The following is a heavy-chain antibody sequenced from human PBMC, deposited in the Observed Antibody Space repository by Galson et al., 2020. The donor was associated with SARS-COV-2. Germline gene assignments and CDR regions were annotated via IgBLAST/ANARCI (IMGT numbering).Heavy chain of an antibody. D-gene: IGHD3-9*01. CDR1: GFTVSNNY. CDR3: ARVKYDVLTGTRRDYFDY. CDR2: IYSGGST. V-gene: IGHV3-66*01. Sequence: GGSLRLSCAASGFTVSNNYISWVRQAPGKGLEWVSVIYSGGSTSYADSVKGRFTISRDNSKNTLYLQMNSLRAEDTAVYYCARVKYDVLTGTRRDYFDYWGQGTLVTVSS. J-gene: IGHJ4*02.